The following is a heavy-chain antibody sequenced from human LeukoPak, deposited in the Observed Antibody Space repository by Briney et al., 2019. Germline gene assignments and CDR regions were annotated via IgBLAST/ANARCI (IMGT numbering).Heavy chain of an antibody. CDR2: ISGSGGST. V-gene: IGHV3-23*01. CDR3: ARYGRELYYFDY. Sequence: GGSLRLSCAASGFTLSSYAMSWVRQAPGKGLQWVSGISGSGGSTCYADSVKGRFTISRDNSKNTLYLQMNSLRAEDTAVYYCARYGRELYYFDYWGQGTLVTVSS. J-gene: IGHJ4*02. D-gene: IGHD1-26*01. CDR1: GFTLSSYA.